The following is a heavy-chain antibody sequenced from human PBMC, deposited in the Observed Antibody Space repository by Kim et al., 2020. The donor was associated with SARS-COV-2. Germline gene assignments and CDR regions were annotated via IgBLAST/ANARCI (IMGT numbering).Heavy chain of an antibody. Sequence: SETLSLTCTVSGGSISSYYWSWIRQPPGKGLEWIGYIYYSGSTNYNPSLKSRVTISVDTSKNQFSLKLSSVTAADTAVYYCARSPSGWFPFDYWGQGTLVTVSS. J-gene: IGHJ4*02. CDR2: IYYSGST. V-gene: IGHV4-59*13. D-gene: IGHD6-19*01. CDR3: ARSPSGWFPFDY. CDR1: GGSISSYY.